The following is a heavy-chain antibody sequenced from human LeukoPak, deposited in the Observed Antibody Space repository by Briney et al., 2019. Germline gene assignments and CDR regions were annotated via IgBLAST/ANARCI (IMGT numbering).Heavy chain of an antibody. CDR2: ISSSGSTI. CDR1: GFTFSDYY. J-gene: IGHJ4*02. CDR3: ARDVLGYCSGGSCYSGYFDY. D-gene: IGHD2-15*01. V-gene: IGHV3-11*01. Sequence: GSLRLSCAASGFTFSDYYMSWIRQAPGKGLQWVSYISSSGSTIYYADSVKDRFTISRDNAKNSLYLQMNSLRAEDTAVYYCARDVLGYCSGGSCYSGYFDYWGQGTLVTVSS.